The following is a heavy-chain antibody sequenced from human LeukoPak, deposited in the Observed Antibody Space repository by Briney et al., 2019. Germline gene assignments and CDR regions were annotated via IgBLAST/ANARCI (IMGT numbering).Heavy chain of an antibody. CDR3: ARDRLGSNVLDY. Sequence: PSETLSLTCTVSGGSINTYYWSWIRQPPGKGLEWIGYIYYNGITNYNPSLKSRVTMPVDTSKNQFSLKLASVTAADTAVYYCARDRLGSNVLDYWGQGTLVTVSS. V-gene: IGHV4-59*01. D-gene: IGHD3-10*01. J-gene: IGHJ4*02. CDR1: GGSINTYY. CDR2: IYYNGIT.